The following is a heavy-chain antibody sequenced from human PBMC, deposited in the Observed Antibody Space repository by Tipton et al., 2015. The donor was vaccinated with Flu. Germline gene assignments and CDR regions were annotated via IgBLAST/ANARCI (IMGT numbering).Heavy chain of an antibody. CDR2: IYSGGGS. J-gene: IGHJ6*02. D-gene: IGHD6-25*01. CDR3: VRVTPAAQTYGMDV. CDR1: GFSVRTNH. V-gene: IGHV3-53*01. Sequence: VQLVQSGGGLIQPGGSLRLSCKASGFSVRTNHLSWVRQAPGTGLECVSVIYSGGGSYYADSVRGRFTISRDNSRDTVYLQMNSLRAEDTAVYYCVRVTPAAQTYGMDVWGQGTTVTVSS.